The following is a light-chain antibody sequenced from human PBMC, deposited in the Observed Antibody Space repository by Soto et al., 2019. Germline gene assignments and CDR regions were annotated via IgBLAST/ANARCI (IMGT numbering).Light chain of an antibody. V-gene: IGKV3-15*01. CDR3: QQYNNWPRT. J-gene: IGKJ1*01. Sequence: EIVMTQSPVTLSVFPWERATLSCRASQSVGATVAWYHQRPGQAPRLLISGASTRATGVPARVSASGSGTAFTLTITSLQSDDFGVYYCQQYNNWPRTFGQGTKVEFK. CDR1: QSVGAT. CDR2: GAS.